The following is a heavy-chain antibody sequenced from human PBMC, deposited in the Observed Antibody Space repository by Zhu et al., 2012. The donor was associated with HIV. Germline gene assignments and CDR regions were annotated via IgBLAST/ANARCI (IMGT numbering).Heavy chain of an antibody. V-gene: IGHV4-59*11. Sequence: QVQLQESGPGLVKPSETLSLTCTVSGGSMSSHYWNWIRQPPGKGLQWIGYMYSCGSTKYNFSLKSRVAISLDTSNNQFSLTLSSVTTADTAVYYCARSVKGQLVFDSWGQGALVTVSS. CDR1: GGSMSSHY. CDR3: ARSVKGQLVFDS. J-gene: IGHJ4*02. D-gene: IGHD1-1*01. CDR2: MYSCGST.